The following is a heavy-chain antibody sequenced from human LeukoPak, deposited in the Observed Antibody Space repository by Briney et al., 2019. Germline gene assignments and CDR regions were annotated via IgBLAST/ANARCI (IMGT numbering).Heavy chain of an antibody. CDR1: GGSFSGYY. V-gene: IGHV4-59*10. D-gene: IGHD4-17*01. J-gene: IGHJ5*02. Sequence: SETLSLTCAVYGGSFSGYYWSWIRQPAGKGLEWIGRIYPSGDTDYNPSLKSRVTMSLDTSKNHFSLHLSSVTAADTAVYYCAREYGAYGEPGTWGQGTLVTVSS. CDR3: AREYGAYGEPGT. CDR2: IYPSGDT.